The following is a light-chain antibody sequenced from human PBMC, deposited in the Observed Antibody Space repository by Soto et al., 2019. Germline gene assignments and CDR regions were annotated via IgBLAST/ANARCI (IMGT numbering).Light chain of an antibody. Sequence: EVVLTQSPATLSLSPGERATLSCRASQSVNSYLAWYQQKPGQAPRLLIFDASNRAIGIPPRFSGSGSGTEFTLTISSLEPEDFAVYYCQQRKYWPPLTFGGGTKVEIK. CDR2: DAS. CDR3: QQRKYWPPLT. J-gene: IGKJ4*01. V-gene: IGKV3-11*01. CDR1: QSVNSY.